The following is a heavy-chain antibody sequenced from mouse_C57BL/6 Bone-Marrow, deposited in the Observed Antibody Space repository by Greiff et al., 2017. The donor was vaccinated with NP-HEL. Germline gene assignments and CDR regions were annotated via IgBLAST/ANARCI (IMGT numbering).Heavy chain of an antibody. V-gene: IGHV14-3*01. Sequence: VQLQQSVAELVRPVASVKFSCPASGFTFPNTYMHCVPQSPVPCLDWLGSIDPANGNTKYAPKFQGKATITADTSSNTAYLQLSSLTSEDTAIYYCASRNSFAYWGQGTLVTVSA. CDR1: GFTFPNTY. CDR3: ASRNSFAY. J-gene: IGHJ3*01. CDR2: IDPANGNT.